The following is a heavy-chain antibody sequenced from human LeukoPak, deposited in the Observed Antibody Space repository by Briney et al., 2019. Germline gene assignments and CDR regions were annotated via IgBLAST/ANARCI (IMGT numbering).Heavy chain of an antibody. CDR2: ISWDGGRT. CDR1: GFTFDDYA. V-gene: IGHV3-43D*03. CDR3: AKDLRLRYLGGIDY. Sequence: SGGSLRLSCAASGFTFDDYAMHWVRQAPGKGLEWVSLISWDGGRTYYADSVKGRFTISRDNSKNPLYLQMNSLRAEDTALYYCAKDLRLRYLGGIDYWGQGTLVTVSS. D-gene: IGHD3-9*01. J-gene: IGHJ4*02.